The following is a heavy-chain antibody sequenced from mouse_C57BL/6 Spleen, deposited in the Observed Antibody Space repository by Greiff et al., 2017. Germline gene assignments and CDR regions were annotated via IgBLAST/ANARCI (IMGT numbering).Heavy chain of an antibody. CDR3: ARPFITTEGYYYAMDY. Sequence: QVQLQQSGAELVKPGASVKISCKASGYAFSSYWMNWVKQRPGKGLEWIGQIYPGDGDTNYNGKFKGKATLTADKSSSTAYMQLSSLTSEDSAVYFCARPFITTEGYYYAMDYWGQGTSVTVSS. D-gene: IGHD1-1*01. J-gene: IGHJ4*01. CDR1: GYAFSSYW. CDR2: IYPGDGDT. V-gene: IGHV1-80*01.